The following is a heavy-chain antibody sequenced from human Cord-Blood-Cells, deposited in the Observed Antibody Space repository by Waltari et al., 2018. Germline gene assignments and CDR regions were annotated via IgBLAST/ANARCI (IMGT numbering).Heavy chain of an antibody. CDR3: ARGWYSSSWYGVYFDY. D-gene: IGHD6-13*01. V-gene: IGHV4-34*01. CDR1: GGSFSGYY. J-gene: IGHJ4*02. Sequence: QVQLQQWGAGLLKPSETLSLTCAVYGGSFSGYYWSWIPHPPGKGLEWIGEINHSGSTNYNPSLKSRVTISVDTSKNQFSLKLSSVTAADTAVYYCARGWYSSSWYGVYFDYWGQGTLVTVSS. CDR2: INHSGST.